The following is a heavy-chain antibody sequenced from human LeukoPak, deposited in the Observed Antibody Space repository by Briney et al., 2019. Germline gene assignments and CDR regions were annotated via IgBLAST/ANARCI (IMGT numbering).Heavy chain of an antibody. CDR3: ARVMSGYYVVLDI. Sequence: GESLRLSCAASGFTFNDYWMHWVRQAPGKGLVWVSRIRTDGLETSYADSVKGRFTVSRDNAKNTLYLQMNSLRAEDTAVYYCARVMSGYYVVLDIWGQGTMVTVSS. D-gene: IGHD3-3*01. CDR2: IRTDGLET. J-gene: IGHJ3*02. CDR1: GFTFNDYW. V-gene: IGHV3-74*01.